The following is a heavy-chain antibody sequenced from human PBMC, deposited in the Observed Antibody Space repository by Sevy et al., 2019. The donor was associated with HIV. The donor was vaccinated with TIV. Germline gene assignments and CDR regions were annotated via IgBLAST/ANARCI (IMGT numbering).Heavy chain of an antibody. J-gene: IGHJ4*01. D-gene: IGHD5-12*01. CDR2: ISGSGGST. Sequence: GGSLRLSCAASGFTFSSYAMSWVRQAPGKGLEWVSAISGSGGSTYYADSVKGRFTISRDNSKNTLYLQMNSLRAEDTAVYYCAKDYRADGYNLYYFDYWGHGTLVTVSS. V-gene: IGHV3-23*01. CDR1: GFTFSSYA. CDR3: AKDYRADGYNLYYFDY.